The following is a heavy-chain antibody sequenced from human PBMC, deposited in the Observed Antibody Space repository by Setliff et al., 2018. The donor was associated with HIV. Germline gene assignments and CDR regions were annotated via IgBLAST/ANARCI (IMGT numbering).Heavy chain of an antibody. D-gene: IGHD3-9*01. CDR3: SRDHPAAGFIFDY. CDR1: GFTFNSHW. V-gene: IGHV3-7*01. J-gene: IGHJ4*02. Sequence: PGGSLRLSCAASGFTFNSHWMSWVRQAPGKGLEWVANIKQDGSVKYYVDSVRGRFTISRDNAKNSLFLNMNSLSADDTAMYYCSRDHPAAGFIFDYWGQGTPVTVSS. CDR2: IKQDGSVK.